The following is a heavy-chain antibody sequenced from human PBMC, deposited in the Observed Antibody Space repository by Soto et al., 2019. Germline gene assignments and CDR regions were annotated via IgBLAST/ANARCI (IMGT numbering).Heavy chain of an antibody. CDR2: ISYDGSNK. CDR3: AKEGDGSGSSDDYYGMDV. D-gene: IGHD3-10*01. V-gene: IGHV3-30*18. CDR1: GFTFSSYG. Sequence: QVQLVESGGGVVQPGRSLRLSCAASGFTFSSYGMHWVRQAPGKGLEWVAVISYDGSNKDYADSVKGRFTISRDNSKNSLYLQMNSLRAEDTAVDYCAKEGDGSGSSDDYYGMDVWGQGTTVTVSS. J-gene: IGHJ6*02.